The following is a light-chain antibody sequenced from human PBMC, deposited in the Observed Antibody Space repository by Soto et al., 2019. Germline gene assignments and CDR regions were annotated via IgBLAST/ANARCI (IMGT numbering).Light chain of an antibody. CDR1: QSISSY. CDR2: AAS. CDR3: QQRYSTPPWT. Sequence: DIQMTQSPSSLSASVGDRVTITCRASQSISSYLNWYQQKPGQAPKLLIYAASSLQSGVPSRFSGSGSGTDFTLTIISLQHEDFATYYCQQRYSTPPWTFGQGTKVEIK. V-gene: IGKV1-39*01. J-gene: IGKJ1*01.